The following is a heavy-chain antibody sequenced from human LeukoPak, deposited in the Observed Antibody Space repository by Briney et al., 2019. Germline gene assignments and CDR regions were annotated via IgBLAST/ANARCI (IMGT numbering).Heavy chain of an antibody. D-gene: IGHD6-19*01. Sequence: RGSPRLSSAASGFTPSEYVVSSVPQAPGKGVEWGSGMNWNGGGRGYADSVKGRFAISRDNGKNSLYLQMNSLRAEDTALYYCARDPQYAVAGTGWFDSWGQGTLVTVSS. V-gene: IGHV3-20*03. J-gene: IGHJ5*01. CDR1: GFTPSEYV. CDR3: ARDPQYAVAGTGWFDS. CDR2: MNWNGGGR.